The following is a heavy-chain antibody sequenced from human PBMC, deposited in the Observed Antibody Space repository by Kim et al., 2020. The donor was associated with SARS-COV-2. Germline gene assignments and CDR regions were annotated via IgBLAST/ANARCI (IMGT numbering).Heavy chain of an antibody. Sequence: SETLSLTCTVSGGSISSYYWSWIRQPPGKGLEWIGYIYYSGSTNYNPSLKSRVTISVDTSKNQFSLKLSSVTAADTAAYYCSRVKSGWYGEGNWFDPWGQGTLVTVSS. D-gene: IGHD6-19*01. V-gene: IGHV4-59*13. CDR2: IYYSGST. CDR1: GGSISSYY. J-gene: IGHJ5*02. CDR3: SRVKSGWYGEGNWFDP.